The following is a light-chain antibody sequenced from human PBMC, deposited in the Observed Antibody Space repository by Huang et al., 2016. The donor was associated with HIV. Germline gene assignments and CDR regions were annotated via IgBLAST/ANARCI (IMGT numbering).Light chain of an antibody. Sequence: IQMTQSHTSLSASVGDRVYITYRTSQSVGTYLKWYQQKPGQAQNLLIASASTMRSGVPSRFSGSGAGTVFTLTIRCLQLDDFASYYCQQSYGALSSFGPGTRL. CDR2: SAS. J-gene: IGKJ5*01. V-gene: IGKV1-39*01. CDR1: QSVGTY. CDR3: QQSYGALSS.